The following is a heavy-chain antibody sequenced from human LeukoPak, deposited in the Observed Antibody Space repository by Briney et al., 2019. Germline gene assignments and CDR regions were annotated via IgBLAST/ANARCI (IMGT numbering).Heavy chain of an antibody. CDR1: GFTFSSYA. D-gene: IGHD2-8*01. V-gene: IGHV3-23*01. CDR3: ARDVNGGY. J-gene: IGHJ4*02. Sequence: QPGGSQRLSCAASGFTFSSYAMSWVRQAPGKGLEWVSTISGSGGSTYYADSAKGRFTISRDNFKNTLYLQMNSLRAEDTAVYYCARDVNGGYWGQGTLVTVSS. CDR2: ISGSGGST.